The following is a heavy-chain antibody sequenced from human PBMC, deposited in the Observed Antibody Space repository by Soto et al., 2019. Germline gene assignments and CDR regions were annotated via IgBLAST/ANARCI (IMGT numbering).Heavy chain of an antibody. Sequence: GGSLRLSCAASGLTVSDYYMGWIRPASGKGLEWLPYLRSTADSRNYADSAQRRFTHSRDNAKNSLHLQMNSLRAEAKHVYSCARVAYRSTRYEVDSWGQGTLVTDS. CDR1: GLTVSDYY. CDR3: ARVAYRSTRYEVDS. CDR2: LRSTADSR. V-gene: IGHV3-11*06. D-gene: IGHD2-2*01. J-gene: IGHJ4*02.